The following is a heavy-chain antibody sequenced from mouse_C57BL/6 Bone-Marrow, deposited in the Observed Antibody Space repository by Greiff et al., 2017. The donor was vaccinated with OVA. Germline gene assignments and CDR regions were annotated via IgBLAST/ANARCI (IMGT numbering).Heavy chain of an antibody. D-gene: IGHD2-4*01. CDR2: IYPGSGST. V-gene: IGHV1-55*01. J-gene: IGHJ3*01. CDR1: GYTFTSYW. Sequence: QVQLQQPGAELVTPGASVKMSCKASGYTFTSYWITWVKQRPGQGLEWIGEIYPGSGSTNYNEKFKSKATLTVDTSSSTAYMQLSSLTSEDSAVYYCARLLIYYDYDEWFAYWGQGTLVTVSA. CDR3: ARLLIYYDYDEWFAY.